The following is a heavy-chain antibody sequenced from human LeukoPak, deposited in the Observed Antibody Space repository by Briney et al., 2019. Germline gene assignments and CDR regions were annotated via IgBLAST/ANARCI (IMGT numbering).Heavy chain of an antibody. V-gene: IGHV3-9*01. D-gene: IGHD6-13*01. Sequence: GGSLRLACAASGFTFDDYAMHWVRQAPGKGLEWVSGISWNSGSIGYADSVKGRFTISRDNAKNSLYLQMHSLTTEDTALYYCASIWCDHYAYWGQGTVVTVSS. CDR3: ASIWCDHYAY. CDR2: ISWNSGSI. J-gene: IGHJ4*02. CDR1: GFTFDDYA.